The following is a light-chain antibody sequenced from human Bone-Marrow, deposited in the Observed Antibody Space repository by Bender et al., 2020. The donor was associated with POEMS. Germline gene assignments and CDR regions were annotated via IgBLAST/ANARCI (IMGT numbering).Light chain of an antibody. CDR3: QSADATGSYWV. CDR2: KDN. CDR1: SFPGQY. Sequence: SFELTQPPSVSVSPGQTAEITCSGDSFPGQYAFWYQQKPGQAPLLVIYKDNVRSSGIPERFSGSASGTRVTLAISAVQAEDEADYYCQSADATGSYWVFGGGTKLTVL. J-gene: IGLJ3*02. V-gene: IGLV3-25*03.